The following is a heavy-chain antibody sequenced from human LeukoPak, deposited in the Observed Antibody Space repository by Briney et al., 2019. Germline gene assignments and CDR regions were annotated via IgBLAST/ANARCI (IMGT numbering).Heavy chain of an antibody. CDR2: ISSGGDIT. Sequence: GGSLRLSCAASGFTFSTYSLTWVRQAPGKGLEWVSAISSGGDITYYADSVKGRFTISRDNSKNTLYLQMNNLRAGDTAAYYCAKGKIPNIMGGNGIEVWGQGTRVTVSS. CDR1: GFTFSTYS. D-gene: IGHD5-12*01. J-gene: IGHJ6*02. CDR3: AKGKIPNIMGGNGIEV. V-gene: IGHV3-23*01.